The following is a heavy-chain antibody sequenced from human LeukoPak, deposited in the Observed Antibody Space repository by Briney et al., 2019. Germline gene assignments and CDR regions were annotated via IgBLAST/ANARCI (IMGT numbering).Heavy chain of an antibody. J-gene: IGHJ4*02. CDR1: GDSISSGGYY. Sequence: SETLSLTCTVSGDSISSGGYYWSWIRQHPGKGQEWIGYIYDSGSTYYNSSLKSRVTISVDTSKNQFSLKLSSVTAADTAVYYCARGAMGMTTKIPPDYWGQGTLVTVSS. CDR2: IYDSGST. D-gene: IGHD4-17*01. V-gene: IGHV4-31*03. CDR3: ARGAMGMTTKIPPDY.